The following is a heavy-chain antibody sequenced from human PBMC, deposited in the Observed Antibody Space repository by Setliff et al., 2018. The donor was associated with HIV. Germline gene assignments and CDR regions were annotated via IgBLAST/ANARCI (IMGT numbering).Heavy chain of an antibody. J-gene: IGHJ3*02. CDR3: ARVQRYCSGGSCLSDAFDI. V-gene: IGHV1-8*02. Sequence: ASVKVSCKASGYSFTSYVFTWVRQATGRGLEWMGWMNPNSGNTGYAQKFQGRVTMTRNTSISTAYMELSSLRSEDTAVYYCARVQRYCSGGSCLSDAFDIWGQGTMVTVSS. CDR1: GYSFTSYV. CDR2: MNPNSGNT. D-gene: IGHD2-15*01.